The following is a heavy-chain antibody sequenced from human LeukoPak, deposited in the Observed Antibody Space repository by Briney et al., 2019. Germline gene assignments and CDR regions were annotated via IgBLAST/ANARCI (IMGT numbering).Heavy chain of an antibody. CDR2: IWTSEST. V-gene: IGHV4-4*09. CDR1: GDSISSYY. Sequence: SETLSLTCSVAGDSISSYYWSWIRQPPGKGLEWIGYIWTSESTNYNPSLKSRVTMSVDTSKNQFNLRLNSVTAADTAVYYCARLLGNYADYWGQGALVTVSS. CDR3: ARLLGNYADY. J-gene: IGHJ4*02. D-gene: IGHD3-16*01.